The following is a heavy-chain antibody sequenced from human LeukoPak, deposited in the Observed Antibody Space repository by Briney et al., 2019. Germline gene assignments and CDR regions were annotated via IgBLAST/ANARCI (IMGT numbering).Heavy chain of an antibody. CDR2: ISNSGSTI. D-gene: IGHD3-16*01. Sequence: GGSLRLSCAASGLTFTNYEMYWVRQAPGKGLEWTSYISNSGSTIKYADFVRGRFTISRDNAKKSLYLQMSSLRAEDTGVYYCGAARQYVGAFDIWGQGTLVTVSS. CDR3: GAARQYVGAFDI. CDR1: GLTFTNYE. V-gene: IGHV3-48*03. J-gene: IGHJ3*02.